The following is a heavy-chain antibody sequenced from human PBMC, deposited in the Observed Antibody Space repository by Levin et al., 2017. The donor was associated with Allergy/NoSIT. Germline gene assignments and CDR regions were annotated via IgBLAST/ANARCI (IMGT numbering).Heavy chain of an antibody. CDR1: GDSISSYY. CDR2: VYNSGST. J-gene: IGHJ6*02. Sequence: SSETLSLTCTVSGDSISSYYWSWIRQPPGKGLEWIGYVYNSGSTNYNPSLKSRVTISVDTSKNQFSLKLSSVTAADTAVYYCARRFCSGGTCYSGSHGMDVWGQGTTVTVSS. CDR3: ARRFCSGGTCYSGSHGMDV. V-gene: IGHV4-59*08. D-gene: IGHD2-15*01.